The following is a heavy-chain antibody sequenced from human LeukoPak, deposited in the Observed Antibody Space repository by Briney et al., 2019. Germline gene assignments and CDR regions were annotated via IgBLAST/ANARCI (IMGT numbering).Heavy chain of an antibody. V-gene: IGHV3-7*03. CDR2: INQDASEI. CDR3: AKERGYERAVIDY. CDR1: GFTFSTYW. Sequence: GGSLRLSCAASGFTFSTYWMNWYRQAPGKGLEWVGNINQDASEINYVDSVKGRFTISRDNSKNTLYLQMNSLRAEDTAVYYCAKERGYERAVIDYWGQGTLVTVSS. J-gene: IGHJ4*02. D-gene: IGHD5-12*01.